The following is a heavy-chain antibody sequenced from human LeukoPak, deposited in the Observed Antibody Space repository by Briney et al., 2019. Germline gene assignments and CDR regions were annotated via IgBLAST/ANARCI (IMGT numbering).Heavy chain of an antibody. V-gene: IGHV3-23*01. J-gene: IGHJ4*02. D-gene: IGHD1-26*01. CDR3: ARVRGAITYYFDY. CDR2: IGDSGGRT. CDR1: GFSFSTYA. Sequence: PGGSLRLSCVASGFSFSTYAGGWVRQAPGKGLEWVSVIGDSGGRTHYADSVKGRFTISRDNSKNTPYLQMNSLRGEDTAVYYCARVRGAITYYFDYCGQGTLVTVSS.